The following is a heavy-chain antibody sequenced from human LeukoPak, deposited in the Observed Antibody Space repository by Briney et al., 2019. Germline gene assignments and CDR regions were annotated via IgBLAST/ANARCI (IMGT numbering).Heavy chain of an antibody. V-gene: IGHV1-8*01. J-gene: IGHJ4*02. CDR1: GDSFTSYD. CDR2: MNPNSGNT. CDR3: APAMCRFGGVIGGPGDY. D-gene: IGHD3-16*02. Sequence: GASVMVSCRDSGDSFTSYDVIWFRQATGQGLEGMGWMNPNSGNTGYAQQFQGRVSLTGDTSISTAYLELSSLRSADTAVYYCAPAMCRFGGVIGGPGDYWGQGTLVTVSS.